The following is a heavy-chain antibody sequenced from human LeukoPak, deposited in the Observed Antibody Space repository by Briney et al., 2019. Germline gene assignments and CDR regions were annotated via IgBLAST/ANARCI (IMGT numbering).Heavy chain of an antibody. CDR2: ISPDGSSA. J-gene: IGHJ4*02. D-gene: IGHD2/OR15-2a*01. Sequence: PGGPLRLSWAASGFSFSSYWMHWVRQAPGKGLVWVARISPDGSSALSADSVRGRFTIFRDNADNTLYLQLNSLRAEDTAVYYCARVSFCPRCHFDYWGQGTLVTVSS. V-gene: IGHV3-74*03. CDR1: GFSFSSYW. CDR3: ARVSFCPRCHFDY.